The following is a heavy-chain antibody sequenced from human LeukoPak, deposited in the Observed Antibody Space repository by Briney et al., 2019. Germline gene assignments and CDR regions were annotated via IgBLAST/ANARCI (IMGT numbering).Heavy chain of an antibody. D-gene: IGHD2-8*01. CDR2: ISGSGGST. Sequence: PGGSLRLSCASSGFTFSSYAMSWVRQAPGKGLEWVSVISGSGGSTYYADSVKGRFTISRDNSKNTLYLQMNSLRAEDTAVYYCAKDGTNGESYFDYWGQGTLVTVSS. CDR1: GFTFSSYA. V-gene: IGHV3-23*01. J-gene: IGHJ4*02. CDR3: AKDGTNGESYFDY.